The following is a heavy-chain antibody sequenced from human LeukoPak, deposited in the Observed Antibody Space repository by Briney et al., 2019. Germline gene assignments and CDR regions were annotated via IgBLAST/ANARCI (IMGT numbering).Heavy chain of an antibody. J-gene: IGHJ4*02. Sequence: GGSLRLSCAASGFTVSSNYMSWVRQAPGKGLEWVSVIYSGGSTYYADSVKGRFTISRDNSKNTLYLQVNSLRAEDTAVCYCARVGGYDLSFFDYWGQGTLVTVSS. D-gene: IGHD5-12*01. V-gene: IGHV3-53*01. CDR1: GFTVSSNY. CDR3: ARVGGYDLSFFDY. CDR2: IYSGGST.